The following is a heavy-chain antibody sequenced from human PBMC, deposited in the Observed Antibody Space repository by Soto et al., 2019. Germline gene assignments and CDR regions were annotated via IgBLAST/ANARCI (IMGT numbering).Heavy chain of an antibody. CDR2: IYWDDDK. Sequence: SGPTLVNPTQTLTLTCTFSGFSLSTSGVGVGWIRQPPGKALEWLALIYWDDDKRYSPSLKSRLTITKDTSKNQVVLTMTNMDPVDTDTYYCAHSPHIVVVTAMDTFDYWGQGNLVTVSS. CDR1: GFSLSTSGVG. D-gene: IGHD2-21*02. V-gene: IGHV2-5*02. J-gene: IGHJ4*02. CDR3: AHSPHIVVVTAMDTFDY.